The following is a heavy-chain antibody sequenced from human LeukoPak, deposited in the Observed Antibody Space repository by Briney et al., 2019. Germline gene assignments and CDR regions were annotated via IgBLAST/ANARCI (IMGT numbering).Heavy chain of an antibody. Sequence: GRSLRLSCAASGFTFSSYGMHWVRQAPGKGLEWVAVVYYDGSNICHADSVKGRFTVSRDNSKNTLYLQMNSLRVEDTAVYYCAKCPGIQLWLDWYFDLWGRGTLVTVSS. J-gene: IGHJ2*01. CDR3: AKCPGIQLWLDWYFDL. V-gene: IGHV3-33*06. D-gene: IGHD5-18*01. CDR1: GFTFSSYG. CDR2: VYYDGSNI.